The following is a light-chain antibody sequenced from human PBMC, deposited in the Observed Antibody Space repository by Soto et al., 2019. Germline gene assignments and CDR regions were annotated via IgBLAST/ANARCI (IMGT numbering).Light chain of an antibody. Sequence: DIQMTQSPSSVSASVGDRVSITCRASQDISNWLAWYQQKPGKAPKLLIYSASSLQSGVPSRFSGSGSGTDFTLTISSLHPEDFAVYYCQQRSNWPLSFGGGTKVDIK. CDR2: SAS. CDR3: QQRSNWPLS. J-gene: IGKJ4*01. CDR1: QDISNW. V-gene: IGKV1-12*01.